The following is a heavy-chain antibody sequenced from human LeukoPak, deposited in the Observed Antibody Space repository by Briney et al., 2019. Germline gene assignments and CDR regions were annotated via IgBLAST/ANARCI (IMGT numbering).Heavy chain of an antibody. J-gene: IGHJ3*02. V-gene: IGHV4-59*01. CDR3: ARAQTTYDFWSGYPDAFDI. Sequence: SETLSLTCTVSGGSINSYYWSWIRQPPGKGLEWIAYIYYSGSTSYNPSLKSRVTISVDTSKNQFSLKLSSVTAADTAVYYCARAQTTYDFWSGYPDAFDIWGQGTMVTVSS. D-gene: IGHD3-3*01. CDR1: GGSINSYY. CDR2: IYYSGST.